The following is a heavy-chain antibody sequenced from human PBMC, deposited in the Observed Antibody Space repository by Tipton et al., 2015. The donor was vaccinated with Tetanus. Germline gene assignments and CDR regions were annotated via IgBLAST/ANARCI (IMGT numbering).Heavy chain of an antibody. CDR2: IQYNGIT. CDR1: RGSRSANY. Sequence: GLVKPSETLSLTCAVSRGSRSANYWSWIRQSPGKGLEWIGYIQYNGITNYHPSLKSRVTISVDSSTSRFSLRLASVTAADTAVYYCACGSGYFDSSYHSPLDFWGRGTLVTVSS. J-gene: IGHJ4*02. CDR3: ACGSGYFDSSYHSPLDF. D-gene: IGHD3-22*01. V-gene: IGHV4-59*01.